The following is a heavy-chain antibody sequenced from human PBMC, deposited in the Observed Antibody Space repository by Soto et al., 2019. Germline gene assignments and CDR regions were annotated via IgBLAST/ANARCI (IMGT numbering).Heavy chain of an antibody. Sequence: GGSLRLSCAAYGFTFSSYAMHWVRQAPGKGLEWVAVISYDGSNKYYADSVKGRFTISRDNSKNTLYLQMNSLRAEDTAVYYCARDIGLQLWLPGYWGQGTLVTVSS. D-gene: IGHD5-18*01. CDR3: ARDIGLQLWLPGY. V-gene: IGHV3-30-3*01. CDR2: ISYDGSNK. J-gene: IGHJ4*02. CDR1: GFTFSSYA.